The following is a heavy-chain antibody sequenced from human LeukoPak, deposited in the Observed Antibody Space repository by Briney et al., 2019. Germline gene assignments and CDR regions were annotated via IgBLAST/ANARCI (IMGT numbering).Heavy chain of an antibody. CDR3: ARDLVLFNGRWFDP. CDR2: IYDSGST. V-gene: IGHV4-59*01. J-gene: IGHJ5*02. CDR1: GGSINNYY. D-gene: IGHD6-6*01. Sequence: SETLSLTCAVSGGSINNYYWSWIRQPPGKGLEWIGYIYDSGSTNYNPSLKSRVTTSLDTSKNQVSLELSSVTAADTAVYYCARDLVLFNGRWFDPWGQGTLVTVSS.